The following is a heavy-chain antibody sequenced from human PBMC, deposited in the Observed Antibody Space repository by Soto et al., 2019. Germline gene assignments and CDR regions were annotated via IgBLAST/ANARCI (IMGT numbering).Heavy chain of an antibody. D-gene: IGHD6-13*01. CDR2: IIPILGIA. CDR1: GGTFSSYT. V-gene: IGHV1-69*02. Sequence: QVQLVQSGAEVKKPGSSVKVSCKASGGTFSSYTISWVRQAPGQGLEWMGRIIPILGIANYAQKFQGRVTITADKSTSTAYMELSSLRSEDTAVYYCARGVRYSSSWYYFDYWGQGTLVTVSS. J-gene: IGHJ4*02. CDR3: ARGVRYSSSWYYFDY.